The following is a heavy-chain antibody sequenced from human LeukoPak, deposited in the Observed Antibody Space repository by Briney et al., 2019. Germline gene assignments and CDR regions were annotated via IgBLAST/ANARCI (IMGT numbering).Heavy chain of an antibody. CDR1: GYSISSGYY. Sequence: SETLSLTCTVSGYSISSGYYWGWIRQPPGKGLEWIGSIYHSGSTYYNPSLKSRVTISVDTSKNQFSLKLSSVTAADTAVYYCASLSRRVCSSTSCYYGAFDIWGQGTMVTVSS. CDR2: IYHSGST. J-gene: IGHJ3*02. V-gene: IGHV4-38-2*02. CDR3: ASLSRRVCSSTSCYYGAFDI. D-gene: IGHD2-2*01.